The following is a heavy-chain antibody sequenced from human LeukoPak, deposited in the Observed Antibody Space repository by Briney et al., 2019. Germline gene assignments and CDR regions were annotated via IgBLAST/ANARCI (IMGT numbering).Heavy chain of an antibody. CDR1: GFTFDRFT. J-gene: IGHJ5*02. CDR2: ITWDGGST. V-gene: IGHV3-43D*03. Sequence: GGSLRLSCAASGFTFDRFTIHWVRQTPGKGLEWVSLITWDGGSTSYTDSVKGRFTISRDNSKSSLYLQMNSLRAEDTALYYCTKAASSSPGGFDPWGQGTLVTVSS. CDR3: TKAASSSPGGFDP.